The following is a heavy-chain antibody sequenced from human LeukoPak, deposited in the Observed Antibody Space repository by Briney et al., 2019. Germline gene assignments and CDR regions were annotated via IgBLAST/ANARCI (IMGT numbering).Heavy chain of an antibody. CDR3: ARHPYDFWSGYKPFDP. J-gene: IGHJ5*02. CDR1: VYSIISGYY. V-gene: IGHV4-38-2*01. Sequence: SETLSLTCALSVYSIISGYYWGWIGQPPGKGLEWIGSFYHSGSTYYNPSLKSRVTISVDTSKNQFSLKLSSVTTADTAVYYCARHPYDFWSGYKPFDPWGQGTLVTVSS. CDR2: FYHSGST. D-gene: IGHD3-3*01.